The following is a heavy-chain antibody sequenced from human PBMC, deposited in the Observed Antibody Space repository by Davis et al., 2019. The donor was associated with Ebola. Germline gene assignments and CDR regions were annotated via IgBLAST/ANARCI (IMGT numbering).Heavy chain of an antibody. CDR3: LFGEAAAVQMANWYFDL. V-gene: IGHV3-21*01. CDR1: GFTFSSYS. D-gene: IGHD6-13*01. J-gene: IGHJ2*01. Sequence: GESLKISCAASGFTFSSYSMNWVRQAPGKGLEWVSSISSSSSYIYYADSVKGRFTISRDNAKNSLYLQMNGLRAEDTAVYYCLFGEAAAVQMANWYFDLWGRGTLVTVSS. CDR2: ISSSSSYI.